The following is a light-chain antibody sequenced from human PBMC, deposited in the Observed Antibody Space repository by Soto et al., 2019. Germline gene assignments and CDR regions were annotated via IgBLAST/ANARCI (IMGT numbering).Light chain of an antibody. CDR2: EGS. CDR1: SSDVGSYNL. CDR3: CSYAGSITWV. V-gene: IGLV2-23*01. Sequence: QSALTQPASVSGSPGQSITISCTGTSSDVGSYNLVSWYQQHPGKAPKLMIYEGSKRPSGVSNRFSGSKSGNTASLTIPGLQTEDDADYYCCSYAGSITWVFGGGTKLTVL. J-gene: IGLJ3*02.